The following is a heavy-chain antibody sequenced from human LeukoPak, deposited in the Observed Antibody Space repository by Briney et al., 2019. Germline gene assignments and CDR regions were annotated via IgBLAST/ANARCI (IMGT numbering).Heavy chain of an antibody. D-gene: IGHD6-13*01. CDR2: INPNSGGT. Sequence: ASVKVSCKASGGTFSSYAISWVRQAPGQGLEWMGWINPNSGGTNYAQKFQGRVTMTRDTSISTAYMELSRLRSDDAAVYYCARKSAGTEWSDPWGQGTLVTVSS. V-gene: IGHV1-2*02. CDR3: ARKSAGTEWSDP. CDR1: GGTFSSYA. J-gene: IGHJ5*02.